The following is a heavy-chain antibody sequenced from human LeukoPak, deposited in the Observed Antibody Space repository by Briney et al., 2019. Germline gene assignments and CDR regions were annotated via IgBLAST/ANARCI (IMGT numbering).Heavy chain of an antibody. D-gene: IGHD6-13*01. V-gene: IGHV3-30*19. CDR1: GFTFSSYG. J-gene: IGHJ4*02. CDR2: IWYDGSNK. Sequence: GGSLRLSCAASGFTFSSYGMHWVRQAPGKGLEWVAVIWYDGSNKYYADSVKGRFTISRDNSKNTLYLQMNSLRAEDTAVYYCAREYSSSWYSLVGATDYFDYWGQGTLVTVSS. CDR3: AREYSSSWYSLVGATDYFDY.